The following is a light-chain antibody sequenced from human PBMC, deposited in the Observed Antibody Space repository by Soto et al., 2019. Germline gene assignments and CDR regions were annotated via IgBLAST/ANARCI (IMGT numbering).Light chain of an antibody. CDR1: SSDFGAYNY. V-gene: IGLV2-14*03. Sequence: QSVLTQPASMSGSPGQSITISCTGTSSDFGAYNYVSWYQQYPGKAPKYIIYDVTNRPSGVSYRFSGSKSGNTASLTISGLQAEDEADYYCSSYTTSSTLYVFGTGTKVTVL. CDR2: DVT. J-gene: IGLJ1*01. CDR3: SSYTTSSTLYV.